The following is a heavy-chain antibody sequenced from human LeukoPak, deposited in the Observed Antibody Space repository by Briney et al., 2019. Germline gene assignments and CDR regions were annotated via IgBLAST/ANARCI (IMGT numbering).Heavy chain of an antibody. CDR1: GFTFSSYA. D-gene: IGHD3-10*01. CDR3: AKDPGVLLWFGEFHY. Sequence: GGSLRLSCAASGFTFSSYAMHWVRQAPGKGLEWVAVISYDGSNKYYADSVKGRFTISRDNSKNTLYLQMNSLRAEDTAVYYCAKDPGVLLWFGEFHYWGQGTLVTVSS. J-gene: IGHJ4*02. CDR2: ISYDGSNK. V-gene: IGHV3-30-3*01.